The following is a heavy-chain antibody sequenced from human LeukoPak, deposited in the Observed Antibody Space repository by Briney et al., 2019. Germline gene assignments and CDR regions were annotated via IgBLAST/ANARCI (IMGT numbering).Heavy chain of an antibody. V-gene: IGHV4-61*02. D-gene: IGHD2-21*02. CDR2: IYTSGST. Sequence: PSETLSLTCTVSGGSISSGSYYWSWIRQPAGEGLEWIGRIYTSGSTNYNPSLKSRVTISVDKSKNQFSLRLNSVTAADTAVYYCAGAYCGGDCYSGRTFDIWGQGTMVTVSS. CDR3: AGAYCGGDCYSGRTFDI. CDR1: GGSISSGSYY. J-gene: IGHJ3*02.